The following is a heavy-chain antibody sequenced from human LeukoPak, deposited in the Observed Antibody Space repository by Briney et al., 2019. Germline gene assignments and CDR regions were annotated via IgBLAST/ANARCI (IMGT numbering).Heavy chain of an antibody. CDR1: GFSFSAYG. J-gene: IGHJ6*04. Sequence: PGRSLRLSCAASGFSFSAYGMHWPPQPPGNGLQWVALIWYDGNNKYYADPVKGRFTISRDNSKNTLYLQMNSLRAEDTAVYYCARGSESYDYYSYGMDVWGKGTTVTVS. D-gene: IGHD5-12*01. CDR3: ARGSESYDYYSYGMDV. CDR2: IWYDGNNK. V-gene: IGHV3-33*01.